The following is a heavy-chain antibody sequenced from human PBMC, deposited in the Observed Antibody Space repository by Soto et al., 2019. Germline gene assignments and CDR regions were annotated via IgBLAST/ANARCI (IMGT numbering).Heavy chain of an antibody. D-gene: IGHD1-1*01. V-gene: IGHV5-51*01. CDR1: AHRSTNYW. Sequence: PGEAQTISRQGCAHRSTNYWGTWVREMAGKGLEWMGIIYRGDCDASCGASFEGQVTISAGESITTAYLQWSSLQASDTSTYYCAGKAVEGVWRRGTAVPVSS. CDR3: AGKAVEGV. J-gene: IGHJ6*04. CDR2: IYRGDCDA.